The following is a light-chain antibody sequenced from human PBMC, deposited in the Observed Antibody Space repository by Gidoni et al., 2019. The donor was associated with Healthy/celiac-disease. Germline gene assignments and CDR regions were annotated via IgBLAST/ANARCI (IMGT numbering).Light chain of an antibody. CDR3: QQSYSTPRS. V-gene: IGKV1-39*01. CDR2: AAS. J-gene: IGKJ2*04. CDR1: QSISSY. Sequence: DIQMTQSPSSLSASVGDRVTITGRASQSISSYLNWYQQKPGKAPKLLIYAASSLQSGVPSRFSGSGSGTDFTLTISSLQPEDFATCYCQQSYSTPRSFGQGTKLEIK.